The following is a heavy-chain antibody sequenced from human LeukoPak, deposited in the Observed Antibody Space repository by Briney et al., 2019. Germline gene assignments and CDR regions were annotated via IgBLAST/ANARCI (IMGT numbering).Heavy chain of an antibody. D-gene: IGHD2-21*02. CDR3: ARDGEPETSCGNDCFSQSCFDP. Sequence: GGSLRLSCAASGFTFSSYSMNWVRQAPGKGLEWVSSITTSSTYIFYADSVKGRFTISRDNAKNSLYLQMNSLRAEDTVVYYCARDGEPETSCGNDCFSQSCFDPWGQGTLVTVSS. CDR1: GFTFSSYS. J-gene: IGHJ5*02. CDR2: ITTSSTYI. V-gene: IGHV3-21*01.